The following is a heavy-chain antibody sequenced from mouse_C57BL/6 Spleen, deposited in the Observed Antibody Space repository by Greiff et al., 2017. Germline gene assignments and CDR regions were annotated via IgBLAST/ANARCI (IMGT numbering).Heavy chain of an antibody. J-gene: IGHJ2*01. CDR1: GFTFSSYG. CDR3: AANWVYFDY. V-gene: IGHV5-6*01. D-gene: IGHD4-1*01. Sequence: EVKVVESGGDLVKPGGSLKLSCAASGFTFSSYGMSWVRQTPDKRLEWVATISGGGSYTYYPDSVKGRFTISRDNAKNTLYLQMSSLKSEDTAMYYCAANWVYFDYWGQGTTLTVSS. CDR2: ISGGGSYT.